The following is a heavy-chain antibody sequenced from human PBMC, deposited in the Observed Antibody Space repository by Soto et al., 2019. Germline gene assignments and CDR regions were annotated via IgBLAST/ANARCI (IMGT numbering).Heavy chain of an antibody. CDR3: ARVGPWVPYYCDSSPYTFENWFDP. J-gene: IGHJ5*02. D-gene: IGHD3-22*01. CDR2: IHHGGST. Sequence: PSETLSLTCAVSGYSISSGYYWGWLRQPPGKGLEWIGSIHHGGSTYYNPSLNSRVTFSIDMTNNHVSLILNSVTAADTAVYYCARVGPWVPYYCDSSPYTFENWFDPWGQGTLVTVSS. CDR1: GYSISSGYY. V-gene: IGHV4-38-2*01.